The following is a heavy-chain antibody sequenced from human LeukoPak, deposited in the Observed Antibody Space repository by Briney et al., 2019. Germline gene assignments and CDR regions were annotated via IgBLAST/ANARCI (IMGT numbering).Heavy chain of an antibody. Sequence: GGSLRLSCAASGFTFSSYAMSWVRQAPGKGLEWVSAISGSGGSTYYADSVKGRFTISRDNSKNTLYLQMNSLRAEDTAVYYCARGRREVATIERFDYWGQGTLVTVSS. D-gene: IGHD5-12*01. CDR3: ARGRREVATIERFDY. V-gene: IGHV3-23*01. J-gene: IGHJ4*02. CDR1: GFTFSSYA. CDR2: ISGSGGST.